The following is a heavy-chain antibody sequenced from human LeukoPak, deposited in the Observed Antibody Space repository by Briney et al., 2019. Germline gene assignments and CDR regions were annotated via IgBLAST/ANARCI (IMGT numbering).Heavy chain of an antibody. D-gene: IGHD5-18*01. Sequence: SETLSLTCTVSGYSVASAYYWNWVRQPPGKGLEWIGGIHHSGITYYNPSLKSRVTLSVDTSKTEVSLTLRSVTAADTAVYYCARADTAISWGQGTLVTVSS. CDR3: ARADTAIS. J-gene: IGHJ4*02. CDR1: GYSVASAYY. V-gene: IGHV4-38-2*02. CDR2: IHHSGIT.